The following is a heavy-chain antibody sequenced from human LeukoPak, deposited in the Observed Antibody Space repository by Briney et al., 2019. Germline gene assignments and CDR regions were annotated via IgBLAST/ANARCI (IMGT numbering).Heavy chain of an antibody. Sequence: SETLSLTCTVSGASISSSSYYWDWLRQPPGKGLEWIGSIFYSGNTYFNPSLKSRVSISVDTSKNQFSLKLSSVTAADTAVYYCASILCCWGQGTLVTVSS. CDR2: IFYSGNT. CDR3: ASILCC. V-gene: IGHV4-39*01. D-gene: IGHD2-21*01. CDR1: GASISSSSYY. J-gene: IGHJ4*02.